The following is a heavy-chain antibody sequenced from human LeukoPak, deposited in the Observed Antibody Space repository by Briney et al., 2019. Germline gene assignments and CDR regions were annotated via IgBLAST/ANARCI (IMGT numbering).Heavy chain of an antibody. CDR3: ARDRYDSSGYFDY. J-gene: IGHJ4*02. CDR1: GFTVSSNY. D-gene: IGHD3-22*01. CDR2: IYSGGST. Sequence: GGSLRLSCAASGFTVSSNYMSWVRQAPGKGLEWVSVIYSGGSTYYADSVKGGFTISRDNSKNTLYLQMNSLRAEDTAVYYCARDRYDSSGYFDYWGQGTLVTVSS. V-gene: IGHV3-66*01.